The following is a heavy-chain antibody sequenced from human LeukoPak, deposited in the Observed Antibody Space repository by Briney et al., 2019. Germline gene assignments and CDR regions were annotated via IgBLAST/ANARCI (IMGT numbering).Heavy chain of an antibody. J-gene: IGHJ4*02. CDR1: GFTFSSNA. Sequence: GGSLRLSCAASGFTFSSNAMSWVRQAPGKGLEWVSAMSGSGGGTFYADSVKGRFTISRDNSNNTLYLQMTSLRAEDTAVYYCAKEGFGYNIFDYWGQGTLVTVSS. CDR2: MSGSGGGT. V-gene: IGHV3-23*01. CDR3: AKEGFGYNIFDY. D-gene: IGHD5-24*01.